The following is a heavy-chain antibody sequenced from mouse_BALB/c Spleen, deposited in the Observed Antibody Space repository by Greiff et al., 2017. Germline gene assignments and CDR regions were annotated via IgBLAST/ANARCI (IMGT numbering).Heavy chain of an antibody. CDR2: ISSGSSTI. CDR1: GFTFSSFG. CDR3: ARFAY. Sequence: DVQLVESGGGLVQPGGSRKLSCAASGFTFSSFGMHWVRQAPEKGLEWVAYISSGSSTIYYADTVKGRFTISRDNAKNTLYLEMSSLRSEDTAMYYCARFAYWGQGTLVTVS. V-gene: IGHV5-17*02. J-gene: IGHJ3*01.